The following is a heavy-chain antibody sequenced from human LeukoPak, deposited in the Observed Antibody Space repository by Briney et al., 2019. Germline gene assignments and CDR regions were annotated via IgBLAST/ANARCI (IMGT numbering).Heavy chain of an antibody. V-gene: IGHV3-11*01. CDR2: ISSSGSTI. CDR3: ARVGAITMIVVYFDY. J-gene: IGHJ4*02. CDR1: GISLSNYY. Sequence: GGSLRLSCAASGISLSNYYMSWIRQAPGKGLEWVSYISSSGSTIYYADSVKGRFTISRDNAKNSLYLQMNSLRAEDTAVYYCARVGAITMIVVYFDYWGQGTLVTVSS. D-gene: IGHD3-22*01.